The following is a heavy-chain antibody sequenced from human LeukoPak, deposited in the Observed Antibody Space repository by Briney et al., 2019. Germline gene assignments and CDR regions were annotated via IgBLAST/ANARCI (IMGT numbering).Heavy chain of an antibody. CDR1: GFTYSSYS. CDR2: ISGTGILT. D-gene: IGHD3-3*01. CDR3: AKNQRRSRDFIDY. Sequence: GGSLRLSCAASGFTYSSYSMNWVRQAPGKGLEWVSGISGTGILTYYADSVKGRFTVSRDNPKNTLYLQMDSLRAEDTAVYYCAKNQRRSRDFIDYWGQGTLVTVSS. J-gene: IGHJ4*02. V-gene: IGHV3-23*01.